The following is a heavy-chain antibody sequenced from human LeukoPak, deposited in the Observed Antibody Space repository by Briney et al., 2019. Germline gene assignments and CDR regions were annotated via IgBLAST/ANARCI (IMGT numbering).Heavy chain of an antibody. CDR2: MSPNSGDT. V-gene: IGHV1-8*01. D-gene: IGHD7-27*01. CDR1: GYTFTSYD. J-gene: IGHJ4*02. Sequence: ASVNVSCKASGYTFTSYDFNWVRQATGQRPEWMGWMSPNSGDTGYAQKFQDRVTMTRNTSISTAYMELSSLRSDDTAVYYCARGPPNWGYDYWGPGTLVTVSS. CDR3: ARGPPNWGYDY.